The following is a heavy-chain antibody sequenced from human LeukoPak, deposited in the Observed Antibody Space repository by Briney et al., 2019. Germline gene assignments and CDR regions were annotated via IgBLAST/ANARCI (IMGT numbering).Heavy chain of an antibody. CDR2: INTNTGNP. J-gene: IGHJ3*02. V-gene: IGHV7-4-1*02. Sequence: ASVKVSCKASGYTFTSYAMNWVRQAPGQGLEWMGWINTNTGNPTYAQGFTGRFVLSLDTSVSTAYLQISSLKAEDTAVYYCARDDLILWFGDQGAFDIWGQGTMVTVSS. CDR1: GYTFTSYA. CDR3: ARDDLILWFGDQGAFDI. D-gene: IGHD3-10*01.